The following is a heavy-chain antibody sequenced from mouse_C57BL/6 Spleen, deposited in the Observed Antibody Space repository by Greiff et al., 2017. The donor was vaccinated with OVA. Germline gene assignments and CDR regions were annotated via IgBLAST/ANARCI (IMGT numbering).Heavy chain of an antibody. J-gene: IGHJ1*03. CDR3: ARVVDWYFDV. D-gene: IGHD1-1*01. V-gene: IGHV1-81*01. Sequence: QVQLQQSGAELARPGASVKLSCKASGYTFTSYGISWVKQRPGQGLEWIGEIYPRSGNTYYNEKFKGKATLTADKSSSTAYMELRSLTSEDSAVYFCARVVDWYFDVWGTGTTVTVSS. CDR2: IYPRSGNT. CDR1: GYTFTSYG.